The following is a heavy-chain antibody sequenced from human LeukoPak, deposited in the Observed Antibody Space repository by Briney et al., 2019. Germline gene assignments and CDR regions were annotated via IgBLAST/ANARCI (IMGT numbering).Heavy chain of an antibody. CDR1: GGTFSSYA. J-gene: IGHJ4*02. CDR2: ISAYNGNT. V-gene: IGHV1-18*01. D-gene: IGHD6-13*01. Sequence: ASVKVSCKASGGTFSSYAISWVRQAPGQGLEWMGWISAYNGNTNYAQKLQGRVTMTTDTSTSTAYMELRSLRSDETAVYYCARVVEQQLVPTGYWGQGTLVTVSS. CDR3: ARVVEQQLVPTGY.